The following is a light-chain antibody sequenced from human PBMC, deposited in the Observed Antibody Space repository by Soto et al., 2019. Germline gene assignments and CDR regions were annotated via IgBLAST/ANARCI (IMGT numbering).Light chain of an antibody. V-gene: IGKV3-15*01. CDR3: QQYNNWPRT. CDR2: GAS. CDR1: QSVRSN. J-gene: IGKJ1*01. Sequence: EIVMTQPPATLSVSPGERVALSCRASQSVRSNFAWYQQKPGQAPRLLIYGASTRASGIPARFSGSGSGTEFTLTINSLRSEDFAVYYCQQYNNWPRTFGQGTKVDI.